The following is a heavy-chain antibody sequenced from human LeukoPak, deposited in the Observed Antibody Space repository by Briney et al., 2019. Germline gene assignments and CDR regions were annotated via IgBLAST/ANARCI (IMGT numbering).Heavy chain of an antibody. CDR2: INHSGST. CDR1: GGSFCGYY. J-gene: IGHJ6*04. CDR3: AGIAAAYYYYYGMDV. V-gene: IGHV4-34*01. D-gene: IGHD6-13*01. Sequence: PSETPSLTCAVYGGSFCGYYWIWIPQPPGRGVEWSREINHSGSTNYNPSLKSRVTISVDTSKNQFSLKLSSVTAADTAVYYCAGIAAAYYYYYGMDVWGKGTTVTVSS.